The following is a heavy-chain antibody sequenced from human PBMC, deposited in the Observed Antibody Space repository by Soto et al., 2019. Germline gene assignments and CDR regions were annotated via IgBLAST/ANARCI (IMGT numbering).Heavy chain of an antibody. J-gene: IGHJ4*02. Sequence: QVHLVESGGGVVQPGRSLRLSCAASGFSFSTYGMHWVRQAPGKGLEWVAFISNDGSNKYYADSVKGRFTISRANSKNTLYLQLNSLRAEDTAVYYCAKGFGHYRAFDYWGQGTLVTVSS. CDR1: GFSFSTYG. CDR3: AKGFGHYRAFDY. D-gene: IGHD4-4*01. CDR2: ISNDGSNK. V-gene: IGHV3-30*18.